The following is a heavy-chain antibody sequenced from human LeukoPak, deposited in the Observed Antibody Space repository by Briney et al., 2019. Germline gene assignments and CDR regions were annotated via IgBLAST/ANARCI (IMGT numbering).Heavy chain of an antibody. J-gene: IGHJ5*02. CDR2: IYTSGST. D-gene: IGHD3-10*01. CDR3: ARLGGSGSYYIDWFDP. CDR1: GGSISSYY. V-gene: IGHV4-4*09. Sequence: SETLSLTCTVSGGSISSYYWSWIRQPPGKGLEWIGYIYTSGSTNYNPSLKSRVTISVDTSKNQFSLKLSSATAADTAVYYCARLGGSGSYYIDWFDPWGQGTLVTVSS.